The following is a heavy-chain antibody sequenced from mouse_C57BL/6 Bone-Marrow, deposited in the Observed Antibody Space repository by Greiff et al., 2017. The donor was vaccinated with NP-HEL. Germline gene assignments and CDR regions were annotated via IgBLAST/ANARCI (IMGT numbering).Heavy chain of an antibody. J-gene: IGHJ4*01. CDR3: ARRPYSNPKYSYAMDY. CDR2: IYPGSGNT. D-gene: IGHD2-5*01. V-gene: IGHV1-76*01. CDR1: GYTFTDYY. Sequence: VKLVESGAELVRPGASVKLSCKASGYTFTDYYINWVKQRPGQGLEWIARIYPGSGNTYYNEKFKGKATLTAEKSSSTAYMQLSSLTSEDSAVYFCARRPYSNPKYSYAMDYWGQGTSVTVSS.